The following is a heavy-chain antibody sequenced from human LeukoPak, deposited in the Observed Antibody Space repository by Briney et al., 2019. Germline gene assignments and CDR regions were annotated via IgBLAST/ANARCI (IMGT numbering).Heavy chain of an antibody. V-gene: IGHV3-7*01. CDR1: GFTFSSYW. J-gene: IGHJ4*02. CDR2: IKQGGSEK. CDR3: ARDSPYYDFWSGYYEARRQYYFDY. D-gene: IGHD3-3*01. Sequence: GGSLRLSCAASGFTFSSYWMSWVRQAPGRGLEWVANIKQGGSEKYYVDSVKGRFTISRDNAKNSLYLQMNSLRAEDTAVYYCARDSPYYDFWSGYYEARRQYYFDYWGQGTLVTVSS.